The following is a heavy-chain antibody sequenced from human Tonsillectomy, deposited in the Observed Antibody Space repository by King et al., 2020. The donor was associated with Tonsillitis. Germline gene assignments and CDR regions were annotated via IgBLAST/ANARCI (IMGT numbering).Heavy chain of an antibody. D-gene: IGHD5-18*01. Sequence: VQLVESGGALVQPGGSLRLSCGASGFTFSSYAMSWVRQAPGKGLEWVSAISGSGGSTYYADSVKGRFTISRDNTKNTLYLQMNSLRAEDTAVYYCAKDAARRGYSPLDYWGQGTLVTVSS. CDR2: ISGSGGST. CDR1: GFTFSSYA. J-gene: IGHJ4*02. CDR3: AKDAARRGYSPLDY. V-gene: IGHV3-23*04.